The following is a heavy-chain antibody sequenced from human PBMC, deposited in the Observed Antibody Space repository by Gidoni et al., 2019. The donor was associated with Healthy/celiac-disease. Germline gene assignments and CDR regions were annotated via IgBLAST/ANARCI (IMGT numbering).Heavy chain of an antibody. J-gene: IGHJ3*02. V-gene: IGHV3-48*02. Sequence: EVQLVESGGGLVQPGGSLRLSCAASGFTFSSYSMNWVRQAPGKGLEWVSYISSSSSTIYYADSVKGRFTISRDNAKNSLYLQMNSLRDEDTAVYYCAREPLSIAKGTKLNDAFDIWGQGTMVTVSS. CDR2: ISSSSSTI. CDR1: GFTFSSYS. D-gene: IGHD6-6*01. CDR3: AREPLSIAKGTKLNDAFDI.